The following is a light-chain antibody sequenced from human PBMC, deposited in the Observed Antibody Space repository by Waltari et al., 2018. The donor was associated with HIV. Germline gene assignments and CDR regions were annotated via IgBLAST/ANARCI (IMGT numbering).Light chain of an antibody. Sequence: QSALTQPASVSGSPGQSITISCTGTSSDVRSSNLVSWYPQHPGKAPKLMVYQGTTRPSGGSNLCSGAKSGNTASLTIAGRQAEDEADYYCCSYAGSNTYVVFGGGTKLTVL. J-gene: IGLJ2*01. V-gene: IGLV2-23*01. CDR1: SSDVRSSNL. CDR3: CSYAGSNTYVV. CDR2: QGT.